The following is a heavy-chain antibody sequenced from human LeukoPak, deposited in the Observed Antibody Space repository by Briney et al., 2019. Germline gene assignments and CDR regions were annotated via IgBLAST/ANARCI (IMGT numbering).Heavy chain of an antibody. CDR3: ARDGRFPPEVLPRYFDY. D-gene: IGHD1-26*01. CDR1: GGSISSYY. J-gene: IGHJ4*02. V-gene: IGHV4-4*07. CDR2: IYTSGST. Sequence: SETLSLTCTVSGGSISSYYWSWIRQPAGKGLEWIGRIYTSGSTNYNPSLKSRVTMPVDTSKNQFSLKLSSVTAADTAVYYCARDGRFPPEVLPRYFDYWGQGTLVTVSS.